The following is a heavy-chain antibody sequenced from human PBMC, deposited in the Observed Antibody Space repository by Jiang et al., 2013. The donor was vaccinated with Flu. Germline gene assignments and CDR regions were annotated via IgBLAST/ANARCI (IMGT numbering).Heavy chain of an antibody. CDR2: T. V-gene: IGHV4-39*01. CDR3: ASSGDFWSGYLFGLDY. D-gene: IGHD3-3*01. J-gene: IGHJ4*02. Sequence: TYYNPSLKSRVTISVDTSKNQXSLKLSSVTAADTAVYYCASSGDFWSGYLFGLDYWGQGTLVTVSS.